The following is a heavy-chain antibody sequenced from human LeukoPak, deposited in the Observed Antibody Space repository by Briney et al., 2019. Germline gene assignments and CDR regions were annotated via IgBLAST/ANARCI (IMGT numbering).Heavy chain of an antibody. CDR3: ARDPYYDFWSGYYNRLYFDY. V-gene: IGHV1-2*06. J-gene: IGHJ4*02. Sequence: RASVKVSCKASGYTFTGYYMHWVRQAPGQGLEWMGRVNPNSGGTNYAQKFQGRVTMTRDTSISTAYMELSRLRSDDTAVYYCARDPYYDFWSGYYNRLYFDYWGQGTLVTVSS. CDR2: VNPNSGGT. D-gene: IGHD3-3*01. CDR1: GYTFTGYY.